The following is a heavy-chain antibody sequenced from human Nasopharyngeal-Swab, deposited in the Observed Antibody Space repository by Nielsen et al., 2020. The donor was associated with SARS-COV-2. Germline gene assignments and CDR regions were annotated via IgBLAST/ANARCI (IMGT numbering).Heavy chain of an antibody. Sequence: SETLSLTCTVSGGSISSSRYYWVWIRQPPGKGLEWIGSIYYSGSTYYNPSLKSRVTISVDTSKNQFSLKLSSVTAADTAVYYCVGSSWYGDYYYYYGMDVWGQGTTVTVSS. J-gene: IGHJ6*02. CDR2: IYYSGST. V-gene: IGHV4-39*07. D-gene: IGHD6-13*01. CDR3: VGSSWYGDYYYYYGMDV. CDR1: GGSISSSRYY.